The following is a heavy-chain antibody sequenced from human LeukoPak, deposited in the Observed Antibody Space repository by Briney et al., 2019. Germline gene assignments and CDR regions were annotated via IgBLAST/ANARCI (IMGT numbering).Heavy chain of an antibody. CDR1: GYTFTGYY. Sequence: ASVKVSCKASGYTFTGYYMHWVRQAPGQGLEWMGWINPNSGGTNYAQKFQGRVTMTRDTSISTAYMELSRLRSDDTAVYYCAKDTPNRGRITMIVVGNYYGMDVWGQGTTVTVFS. CDR2: INPNSGGT. J-gene: IGHJ6*02. CDR3: AKDTPNRGRITMIVVGNYYGMDV. D-gene: IGHD3-22*01. V-gene: IGHV1-2*02.